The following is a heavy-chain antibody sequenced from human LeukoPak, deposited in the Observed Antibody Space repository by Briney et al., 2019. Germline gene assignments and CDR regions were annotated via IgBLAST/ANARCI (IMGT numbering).Heavy chain of an antibody. J-gene: IGHJ3*02. CDR1: GYTFTSYD. V-gene: IGHV1-8*01. CDR3: AIGVEATHRDAFDI. D-gene: IGHD1-26*01. Sequence: ASVKVSCKASGYTFTSYDINWVRQATGQGLEWMGWMNPNSGNTGYAQKFQGRVTMTRNTSISTAYMELSSLRSEDTAVYYCAIGVEATHRDAFDIWGQGTMVTVSS. CDR2: MNPNSGNT.